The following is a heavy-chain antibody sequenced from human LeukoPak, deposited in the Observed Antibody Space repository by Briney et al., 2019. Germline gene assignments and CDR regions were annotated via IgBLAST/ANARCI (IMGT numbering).Heavy chain of an antibody. V-gene: IGHV1-46*01. J-gene: IGHJ4*02. CDR2: INPSGGST. D-gene: IGHD2-15*01. Sequence: ASVKVSCKASGYTFTSYYMHWVRQAPGQGLEWMGIINPSGGSTSYAQKFQCRVTMTRDMSTSTVYMELSSPRSEDTAVYYCARGSVSRQFPLDYWGQGTLVTVSS. CDR1: GYTFTSYY. CDR3: ARGSVSRQFPLDY.